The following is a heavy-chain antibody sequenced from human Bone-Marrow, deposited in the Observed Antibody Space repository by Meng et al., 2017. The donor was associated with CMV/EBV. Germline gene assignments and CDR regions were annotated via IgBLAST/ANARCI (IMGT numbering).Heavy chain of an antibody. Sequence: HRQRQGSGPGLVKPSAPLSLPCTVSGGSISSSSYYWGWIRQPPGKGLEWIGSIYYSGSTYYNPSLKSRVTISVDTSKNQFSLKLSSVTAADTAVYYCARDPPVPTAGGFDYWGQGTLVTVSS. CDR2: IYYSGST. J-gene: IGHJ4*02. CDR1: GGSISSSSYY. CDR3: ARDPPVPTAGGFDY. D-gene: IGHD6-13*01. V-gene: IGHV4-39*07.